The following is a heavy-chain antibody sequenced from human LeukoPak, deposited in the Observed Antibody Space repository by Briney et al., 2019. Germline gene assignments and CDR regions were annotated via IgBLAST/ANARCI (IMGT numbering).Heavy chain of an antibody. V-gene: IGHV1-69*13. CDR1: GGTFSSCA. D-gene: IGHD3-10*01. CDR3: ARDAITMVRGVIITREADAFDI. CDR2: IIPIFGTA. J-gene: IGHJ3*02. Sequence: ASVKVSCKASGGTFSSCAISWVRQAPGQGLEWMGGIIPIFGTANYAQKFQGRVTITADESTSTAYMELSSLRSEDTAVYYCARDAITMVRGVIITREADAFDIWGQGTMVTVSS.